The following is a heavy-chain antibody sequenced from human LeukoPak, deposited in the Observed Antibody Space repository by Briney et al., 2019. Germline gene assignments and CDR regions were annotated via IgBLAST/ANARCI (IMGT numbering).Heavy chain of an antibody. CDR2: ISAYNGNT. Sequence: ASVKVSCKASGYTFISYGISWVRQAPGQGLEWMGWISAYNGNTNYAQKLQGRVTMTTDTSTSTAYMELRSLRSDDTAVYYCATRRGIVVVPAGPFDYWGQGTLVTVSS. CDR1: GYTFISYG. CDR3: ATRRGIVVVPAGPFDY. J-gene: IGHJ4*02. D-gene: IGHD2-2*01. V-gene: IGHV1-18*01.